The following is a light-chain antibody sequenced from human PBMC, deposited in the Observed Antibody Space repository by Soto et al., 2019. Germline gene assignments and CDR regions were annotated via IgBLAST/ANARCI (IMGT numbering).Light chain of an antibody. Sequence: QSVLTQPASVSASPGQSITISCTGSTSDVGGYNYVSWYQQHPGKAPKLMIYDVSNRPSGVSNRVSGSKSGNTASLTISGLQAEDEADYYCSSYTSSRTRVFGGGTKLTFL. CDR1: TSDVGGYNY. J-gene: IGLJ2*01. CDR2: DVS. CDR3: SSYTSSRTRV. V-gene: IGLV2-14*01.